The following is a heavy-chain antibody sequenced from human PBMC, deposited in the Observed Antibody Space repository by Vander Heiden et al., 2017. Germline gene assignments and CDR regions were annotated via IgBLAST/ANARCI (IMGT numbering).Heavy chain of an antibody. V-gene: IGHV3-23*01. CDR3: AKEWVPNGVPRYYYYYYGMDV. CDR2: ST. D-gene: IGHD2-8*01. J-gene: IGHJ6*02. Sequence: STYYADSVKGRFTISRDDSKNTLYLQMNSLRAEDTAVYYCAKEWVPNGVPRYYYYYYGMDVWGQGTTVTVSS.